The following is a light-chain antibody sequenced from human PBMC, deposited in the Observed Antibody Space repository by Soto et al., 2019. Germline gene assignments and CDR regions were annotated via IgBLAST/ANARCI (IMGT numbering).Light chain of an antibody. CDR3: SSYTSSSTPVV. J-gene: IGLJ2*01. CDR2: EVS. CDR1: TSDIGTYNY. V-gene: IGLV2-14*01. Sequence: QSALTQPASVSGSPGQSITISCSGGTSDIGTYNYVSWYQQHPGKAPKLMIYEVSNRPSGVSNRFSGSKSGNTASLTISGLQAEDEADYYCSSYTSSSTPVVFGGGTKVTVL.